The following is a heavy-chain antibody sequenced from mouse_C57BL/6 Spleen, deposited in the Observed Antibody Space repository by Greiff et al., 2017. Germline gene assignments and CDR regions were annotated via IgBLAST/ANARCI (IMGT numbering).Heavy chain of an antibody. Sequence: QVQLQQSGPELVKPGASVKISCKASGYAFSSSWMNWVKQRPGKGLEWIGRIYPGDGDTNYNGKFKGKATLTADKSSSTAYMQLSSLTSEDSAVYFCARSEYDYPFADWGQGTLVTVAA. CDR1: GYAFSSSW. V-gene: IGHV1-82*01. CDR2: IYPGDGDT. CDR3: ARSEYDYPFAD. D-gene: IGHD2-4*01. J-gene: IGHJ3*01.